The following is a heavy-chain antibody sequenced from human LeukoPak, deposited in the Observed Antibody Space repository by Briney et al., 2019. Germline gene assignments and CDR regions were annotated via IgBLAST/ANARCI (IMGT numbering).Heavy chain of an antibody. CDR1: FVSLSDYN. V-gene: IGHV4-34*01. CDR2: ITDSATT. CDR3: ARGLDLDGLDS. D-gene: IGHD1-1*01. J-gene: IGHJ4*02. Sequence: ASETLSLTCAVSFVSLSDYNWIWLRQSPEKGLEWIGEITDSATTHYNPSLETRVTISIDTAKRQFSLRLTSLTAADTAVYYCARGLDLDGLDSWGQGTLVTVSS.